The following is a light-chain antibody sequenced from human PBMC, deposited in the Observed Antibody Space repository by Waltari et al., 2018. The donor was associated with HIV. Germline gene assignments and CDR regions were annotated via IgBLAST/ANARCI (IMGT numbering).Light chain of an antibody. Sequence: GQSITISCTGTSSDIGGHYSVSWYQQLPGKAPKLMIYAVTYRPSGVSNRFSGSKSGNTASLTISGLQGEDEADYYCLSYTITNTLVFGGGTKLTVL. V-gene: IGLV2-14*01. J-gene: IGLJ3*02. CDR1: SSDIGGHYS. CDR2: AVT. CDR3: LSYTITNTLV.